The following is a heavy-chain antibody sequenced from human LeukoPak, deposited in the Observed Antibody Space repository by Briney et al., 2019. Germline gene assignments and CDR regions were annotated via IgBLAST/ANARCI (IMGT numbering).Heavy chain of an antibody. CDR2: IYYSGST. CDR3: ARGGDYGGSDY. J-gene: IGHJ4*02. Sequence: SETLSLTCTVSGGSISSHYWSWIRQPPGKGLEWIGYIYYSGSTNYNPSLKSRVTISVDTSKNQFSLKLSSVTAAGTAVYYCARGGDYGGSDYWGQGTLVTVSS. D-gene: IGHD4-23*01. CDR1: GGSISSHY. V-gene: IGHV4-59*11.